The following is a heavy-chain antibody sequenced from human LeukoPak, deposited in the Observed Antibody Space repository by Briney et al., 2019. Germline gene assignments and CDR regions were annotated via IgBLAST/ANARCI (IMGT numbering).Heavy chain of an antibody. CDR2: IYYSGST. V-gene: IGHV4-30-4*01. CDR1: GGSLSSGDYY. CDR3: ARDLPYYYDSSGYYYPGERRDVAFDI. Sequence: PSQTLSLTCTVSGGSLSSGDYYCSWIRQPPGKGLEWLGYIYYSGSTYYNPSLKSRVTISVDTSKNQFSLKLSSVTAADTAVYYCARDLPYYYDSSGYYYPGERRDVAFDIWGQGTMVTVSS. D-gene: IGHD3-22*01. J-gene: IGHJ3*02.